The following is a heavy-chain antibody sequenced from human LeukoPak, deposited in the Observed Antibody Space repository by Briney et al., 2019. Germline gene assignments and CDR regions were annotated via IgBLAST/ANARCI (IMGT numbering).Heavy chain of an antibody. D-gene: IGHD2-2*01. CDR1: GFTSSSYS. CDR3: ARGVLYCSSTSCSIDY. V-gene: IGHV3-21*01. J-gene: IGHJ4*02. CDR2: ISSSSSYI. Sequence: GGSLRLSCAASGFTSSSYSMNWVRQAPGKWLEGVPSISSSSSYIYYADSVKGRFTISRDNAKNSLYLQMNSLRAEDTAVYYCARGVLYCSSTSCSIDYWGQGALVTVSS.